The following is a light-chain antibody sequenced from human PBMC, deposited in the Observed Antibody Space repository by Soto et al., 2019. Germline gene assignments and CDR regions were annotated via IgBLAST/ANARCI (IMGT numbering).Light chain of an antibody. CDR1: NIGSKS. CDR3: QVWDGSSDHYV. Sequence: SYELTQPPSVSVAPGRTATITCGGNNIGSKSVHLYRQKPGHAPVLVVYEDGDRPSGIPERISGSNSGKTARLSISRGEVGDEADYFCQVWDGSSDHYVFGTWTKVTVL. CDR2: EDG. J-gene: IGLJ1*01. V-gene: IGLV3-21*02.